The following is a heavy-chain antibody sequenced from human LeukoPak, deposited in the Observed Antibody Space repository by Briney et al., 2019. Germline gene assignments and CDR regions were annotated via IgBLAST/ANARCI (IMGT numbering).Heavy chain of an antibody. D-gene: IGHD3-22*01. CDR2: ISSSSSYI. J-gene: IGHJ3*02. CDR1: GFTFSSYS. Sequence: GGSLRLSCAASGFTFSSYSMNWVRQAPGKGLEWVSSISSSSSYIYYADSVKGRFTISRDNAKNSPYLQMNSLRAEDTAVYCCARSPKPYYYDSSGYSDDAFDIWGQGTMVTVSS. V-gene: IGHV3-21*01. CDR3: ARSPKPYYYDSSGYSDDAFDI.